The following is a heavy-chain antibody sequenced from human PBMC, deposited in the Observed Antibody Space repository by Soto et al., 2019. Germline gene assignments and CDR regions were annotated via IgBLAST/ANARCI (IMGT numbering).Heavy chain of an antibody. D-gene: IGHD7-27*01. CDR3: ARDPNTSGGQHWAFNYFDS. V-gene: IGHV3-30-3*01. CDR2: ISYDGTNK. Sequence: GGSLRLSCAASGFSFSISPMHWVRQAPGKGPEWVALISYDGTNKFYADSVKGRFTISRDNSKSTLYLQVDSLRPEDAAVYYCARDPNTSGGQHWAFNYFDSCDQGTLLTVSS. CDR1: GFSFSISP. J-gene: IGHJ4*02.